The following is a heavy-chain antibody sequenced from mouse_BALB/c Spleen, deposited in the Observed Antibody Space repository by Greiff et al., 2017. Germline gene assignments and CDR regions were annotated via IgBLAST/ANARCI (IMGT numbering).Heavy chain of an antibody. J-gene: IGHJ3*02. D-gene: IGHD1-1*01. CDR2: IDPANGNT. CDR1: GFNIKDTY. Sequence: EVKLVESGAELVKPGASVKLSCTASGFNIKDTYMHWVKQRPEQGLEWIGRIDPANGNTKYDPKFQGKATITADTSSNTAYLQLSSLTSEDTAVYYCARGYYGSSPLGYWGQGTLVTVSA. CDR3: ARGYYGSSPLGY. V-gene: IGHV14-3*02.